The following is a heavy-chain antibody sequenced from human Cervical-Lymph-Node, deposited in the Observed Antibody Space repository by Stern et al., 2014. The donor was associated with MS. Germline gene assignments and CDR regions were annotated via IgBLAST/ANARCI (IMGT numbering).Heavy chain of an antibody. D-gene: IGHD3-22*01. J-gene: IGHJ5*02. Sequence: QLQLQESGPGLVKPSETLSLTCTVSGGSISSSSYYWGWIRQPPGKGLEWIGSIYYSGSTYYNPSLKSRVTISVDTSTNQFSRKLSSVTAADTAVYYCARWAYSSGWYNWFDPWGQGTLVTVSS. CDR1: GGSISSSSYY. CDR2: IYYSGST. V-gene: IGHV4-39*01. CDR3: ARWAYSSGWYNWFDP.